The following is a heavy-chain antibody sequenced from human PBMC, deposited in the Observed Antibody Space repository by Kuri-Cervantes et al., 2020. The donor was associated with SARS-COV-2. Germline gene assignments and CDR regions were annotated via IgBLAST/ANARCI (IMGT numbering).Heavy chain of an antibody. V-gene: IGHV3-21*01. J-gene: IGHJ4*02. CDR3: ARVPRSSSQTY. CDR1: GFTFSSYW. D-gene: IGHD6-6*01. Sequence: GESLKISCAASGFTFSSYWMSWVRQAPGKGLEWVSSISSSSSQRYYVDLVKGRFTISRDNAKNSLYLQMNSLRAEDTAVYYCARVPRSSSQTYWGQGTLVTVSS. CDR2: ISSSSSQR.